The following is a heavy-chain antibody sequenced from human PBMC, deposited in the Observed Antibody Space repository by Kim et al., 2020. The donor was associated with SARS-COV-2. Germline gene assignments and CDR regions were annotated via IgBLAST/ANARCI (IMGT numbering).Heavy chain of an antibody. CDR1: GFTFSSYA. D-gene: IGHD3-9*01. V-gene: IGHV3-64*02. Sequence: GGSLRLSCAASGFTFSSYAMHWVRQAPGKGLEYVSAISTDGGSTYYADSVKGRFTISRDNSKNTLYLQMGSLRAEDMAVYYCARGSLAYDILTGYLQYWGQGTLVTVSS. CDR2: ISTDGGST. J-gene: IGHJ4*02. CDR3: ARGSLAYDILTGYLQY.